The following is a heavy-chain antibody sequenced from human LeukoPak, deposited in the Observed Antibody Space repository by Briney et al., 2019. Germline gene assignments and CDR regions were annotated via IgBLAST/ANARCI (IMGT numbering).Heavy chain of an antibody. D-gene: IGHD6-13*01. CDR3: ARLRYSSSWYYYGMDV. CDR1: GGSFSGYY. Sequence: PSETLSLTCAVYGGSFSGYYWSWIRQPPGKGLEWIGEINHSGSTNYNPSLKSRVTISVDTSKNQFSLKLSSVTAADTAVYYCARLRYSSSWYYYGMDVWGQGTTVTVSS. J-gene: IGHJ6*02. V-gene: IGHV4-34*01. CDR2: INHSGST.